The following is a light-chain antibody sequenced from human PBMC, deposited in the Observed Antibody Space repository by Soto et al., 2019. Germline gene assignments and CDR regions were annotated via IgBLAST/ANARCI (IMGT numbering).Light chain of an antibody. V-gene: IGKV3-11*01. J-gene: IGKJ1*01. CDR3: QQYYNWPRT. Sequence: VLTQSPATLSLSPGERATLSCRASQSVGVYLLWFQQKPGQPPRLLIYDASNRASGIPARFSGSGSGTDFTLTISRLEPEDFAVYFCQQYYNWPRTFGQGTKVEI. CDR1: QSVGVY. CDR2: DAS.